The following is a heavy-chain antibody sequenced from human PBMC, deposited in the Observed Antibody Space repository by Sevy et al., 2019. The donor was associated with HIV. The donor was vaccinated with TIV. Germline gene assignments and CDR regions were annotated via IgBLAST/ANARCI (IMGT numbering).Heavy chain of an antibody. CDR2: LKSDVYGGTV. D-gene: IGHD6-13*01. J-gene: IGHJ4*02. CDR3: TRWKAAQSIFDY. CDR1: GFTFGDYC. Sequence: GGSLRLSCTASGFTFGDYCMSWVRQAPGKGLEWVAFLKSDVYGGTVDHSASVRGRFVISRDDSKTIAYMQMNDLKTEDTGVYYCTRWKAAQSIFDYWGQGALVTVSS. V-gene: IGHV3-49*04.